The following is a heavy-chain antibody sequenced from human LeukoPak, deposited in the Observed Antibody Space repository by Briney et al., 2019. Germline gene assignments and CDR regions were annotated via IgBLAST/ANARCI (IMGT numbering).Heavy chain of an antibody. CDR1: GGSMSPYH. J-gene: IGHJ4*02. V-gene: IGHV4-59*08. D-gene: IGHD6-19*01. CDR3: ARAVSGXXDY. Sequence: PSETLSLTCTVSGGSMSPYHWGWIRQPPGKGLEWTGYIYYSGSTNYNPSLNSRVTISVDTSKNQFSLRLSSVTAADTAIYYCARAVSGXXDYWGQGTLVTVSS. CDR2: IYYSGST.